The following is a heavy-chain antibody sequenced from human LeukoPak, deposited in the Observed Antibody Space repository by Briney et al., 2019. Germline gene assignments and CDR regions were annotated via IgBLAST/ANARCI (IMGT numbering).Heavy chain of an antibody. V-gene: IGHV4-59*01. CDR3: ARARNYYDSSGFYYEGDAFDI. J-gene: IGHJ3*02. CDR2: IYSSGST. D-gene: IGHD3-22*01. CDR1: GGSISSYH. Sequence: RSSETLSLTCVVSGGSISSYHWSWIRQPPGKGLECIGYIYSSGSTNYNPSLKSRVTISVDTSKNQFSLKLSSVTAADTAVYYCARARNYYDSSGFYYEGDAFDIWGQGTMVTVSS.